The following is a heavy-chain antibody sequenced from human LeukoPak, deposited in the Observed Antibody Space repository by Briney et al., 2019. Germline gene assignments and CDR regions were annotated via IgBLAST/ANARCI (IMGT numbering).Heavy chain of an antibody. CDR1: GFTFNNYG. Sequence: GGPLRLSCATSGFTFNNYGMSWVRQAPGQGLEWVSAVSGSGGSTYYSDSVKGRFTISRDTSKNTLYLQMNRLRAEDTAVYYCAKDISYGVWSVPIGVAFDYWGQGTLVTVSS. V-gene: IGHV3-23*01. CDR3: AKDISYGVWSVPIGVAFDY. CDR2: VSGSGGST. J-gene: IGHJ4*02. D-gene: IGHD3-3*01.